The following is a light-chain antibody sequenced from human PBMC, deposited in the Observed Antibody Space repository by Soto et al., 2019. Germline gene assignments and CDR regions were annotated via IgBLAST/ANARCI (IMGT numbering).Light chain of an antibody. CDR3: SSYADSSLL. CDR2: EVT. CDR1: SSDVGSYSR. J-gene: IGLJ2*01. Sequence: QSVLTQPPSVSGSPGQSVTISCTGTSSDVGSYSRVSWYQQPPGTAPKLMIYEVTNRPSGVPDRFSGSKSGNTASLTISGLQAEDDADYYCSSYADSSLLFGGGTKVTVL. V-gene: IGLV2-18*02.